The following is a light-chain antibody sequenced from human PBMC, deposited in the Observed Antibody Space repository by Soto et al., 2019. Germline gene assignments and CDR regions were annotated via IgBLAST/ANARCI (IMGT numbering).Light chain of an antibody. J-gene: IGLJ2*01. CDR3: CSYAGSYPVV. CDR1: SSDVGGYNY. CDR2: DVS. V-gene: IGLV2-11*01. Sequence: QSVLTRPRSVSGSPGQSVTISCTGTSSDVGGYNYVSWYQQHPGKAPKFIIYDVSKRPSGVPDRFSGSKSGNTASLTISGLQAEDEADYYCCSYAGSYPVVFGGGTKLTVL.